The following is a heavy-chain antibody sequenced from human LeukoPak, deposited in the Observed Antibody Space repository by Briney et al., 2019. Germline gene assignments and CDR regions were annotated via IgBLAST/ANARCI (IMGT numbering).Heavy chain of an antibody. CDR1: GFTFSSYS. V-gene: IGHV3-21*01. CDR2: ISSSSSYI. D-gene: IGHD3-22*01. CDR3: ARENHLLGYYDSSGYPFDY. J-gene: IGHJ4*02. Sequence: GGSLRLSCAASGFTFSSYSMNWVRQAPGKGLEWVSSISSSSSYIYYADSVKGRFTISRDNAKNSLYLQMNSLRAEDTAVYYCARENHLLGYYDSSGYPFDYWGQGTLVTVSS.